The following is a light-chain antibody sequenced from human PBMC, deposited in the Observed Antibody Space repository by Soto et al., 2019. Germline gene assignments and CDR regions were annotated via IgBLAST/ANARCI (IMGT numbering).Light chain of an antibody. J-gene: IGLJ1*01. V-gene: IGLV1-44*01. CDR1: SSNIGTNT. CDR2: SNN. Sequence: QSVLTQSPSTSGTPGQKVTISCSGSSSNIGTNTVNWYQQLPGTAPKLLIYSNNQRPSGVPERFSGSKSGTSGSLAISGLQSEDEADYYCAAWDDRLSGCVFGTGTKVTVL. CDR3: AAWDDRLSGCV.